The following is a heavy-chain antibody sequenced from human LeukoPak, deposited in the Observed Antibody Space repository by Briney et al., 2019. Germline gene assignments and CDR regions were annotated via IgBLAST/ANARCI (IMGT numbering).Heavy chain of an antibody. Sequence: GGSLRLSCAASGFTFSSYGMHWVRQAPGKGLEWVAFIRYDGSNKYYADSVKGRFTISRDNSKNTLYLQMNSLRAEDTAVYYCAKDRAGRYYDFWSGYSDAFDIWGQGTMVTVSS. J-gene: IGHJ3*02. CDR1: GFTFSSYG. CDR2: IRYDGSNK. CDR3: AKDRAGRYYDFWSGYSDAFDI. V-gene: IGHV3-30*02. D-gene: IGHD3-3*01.